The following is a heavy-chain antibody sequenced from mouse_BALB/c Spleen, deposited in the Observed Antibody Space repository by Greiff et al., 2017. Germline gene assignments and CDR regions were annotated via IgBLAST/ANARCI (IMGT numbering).Heavy chain of an antibody. V-gene: IGHV5-17*02. Sequence: EVKLVESGGGLVQPGGSRKLSCAASGFTFSSFGMHWVRQAPEKGLEWVAYISSGSSTIYYADTVKGRFTISRDNPKNTLFLQMTSLRSEDTAMYYCARAHHYYGHEAFAYWGQGTLVTVSA. D-gene: IGHD1-2*01. CDR1: GFTFSSFG. CDR2: ISSGSSTI. CDR3: ARAHHYYGHEAFAY. J-gene: IGHJ3*01.